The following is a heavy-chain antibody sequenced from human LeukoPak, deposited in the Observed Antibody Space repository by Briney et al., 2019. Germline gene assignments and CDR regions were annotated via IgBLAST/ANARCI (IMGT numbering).Heavy chain of an antibody. CDR2: IYHSGST. D-gene: IGHD5-24*01. CDR1: GCTISSGGYS. V-gene: IGHV4-30-2*02. Sequence: PSETVSLTCGVSGCTISSGGYSWSWIRQPPGKGLEWNGYIYHSGSTYYNPSLKSRVTISVDTSKKHFSLKLSSVTAADTAVYYCAGDDDYCYGMDVWGQGTTVTVSS. CDR3: AGDDDYCYGMDV. J-gene: IGHJ6*02.